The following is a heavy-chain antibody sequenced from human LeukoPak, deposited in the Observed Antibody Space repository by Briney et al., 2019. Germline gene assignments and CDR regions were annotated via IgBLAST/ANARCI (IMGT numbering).Heavy chain of an antibody. CDR1: GFTFSSYA. V-gene: IGHV3-64*01. CDR2: ISSNGGST. J-gene: IGHJ4*02. D-gene: IGHD6-19*01. CDR3: ARDAGGWYGGTLS. Sequence: PGGSLRLSCAASGFTFSSYAMHWVRQAPGKGLEYVSAISSNGGSTYYANSVKGRFTISRDNSKNTLYLQMGSLRAEDMAVYYCARDAGGWYGGTLSWGQGTLVTVSS.